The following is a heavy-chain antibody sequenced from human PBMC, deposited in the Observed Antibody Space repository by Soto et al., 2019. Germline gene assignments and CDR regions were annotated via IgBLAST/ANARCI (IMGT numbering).Heavy chain of an antibody. J-gene: IGHJ4*02. CDR1: GYTLTELS. CDR2: FDPEDGET. V-gene: IGHV1-24*01. Sequence: ASVKVSCKVSGYTLTELSMHWGRQAPGKGLEWMGGFDPEDGETIYAQKFQGRVTMTEDTSTDTAYMELSSLRSEDTAVYYCATVIRAYDFWSGYYSFGYWGQGTLVTVSS. CDR3: ATVIRAYDFWSGYYSFGY. D-gene: IGHD3-3*01.